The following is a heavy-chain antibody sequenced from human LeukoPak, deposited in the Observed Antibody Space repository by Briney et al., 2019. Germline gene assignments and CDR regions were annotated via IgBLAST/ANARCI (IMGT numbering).Heavy chain of an antibody. CDR2: ISSSGSTI. CDR3: ARDPRSGWDY. Sequence: PGGSLRLSCAATGFTFSSYERNWVRQAPGKGLEWVSYISSSGSTIYYADSVKGRFTISRDNAKNSLYLQMNSLRAEDTAVYYCARDPRSGWDYWGQGTLVTVSS. J-gene: IGHJ4*02. CDR1: GFTFSSYE. D-gene: IGHD6-19*01. V-gene: IGHV3-48*03.